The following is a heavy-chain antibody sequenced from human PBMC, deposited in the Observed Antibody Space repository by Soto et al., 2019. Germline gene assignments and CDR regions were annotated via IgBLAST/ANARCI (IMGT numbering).Heavy chain of an antibody. CDR3: ANEGSGIAVAGPTPDFDY. D-gene: IGHD6-19*01. V-gene: IGHV3-23*01. CDR2: ISGSGGST. Sequence: GGSLRLSCAASGFTFSSYAMSWVRQAPGKGLEWVSAISGSGGSTYYADSVKGRFTISRDNSKNTLYLQMNSLRAEDTAVYYCANEGSGIAVAGPTPDFDYWGQGTLVTVSS. CDR1: GFTFSSYA. J-gene: IGHJ4*02.